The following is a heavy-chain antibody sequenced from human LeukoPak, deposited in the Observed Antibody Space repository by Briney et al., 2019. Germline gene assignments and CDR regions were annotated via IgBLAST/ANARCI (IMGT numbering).Heavy chain of an antibody. D-gene: IGHD6-19*01. CDR2: ISASGGAP. J-gene: IGHJ4*02. CDR3: AKSSRPGIAVAGTNFDY. CDR1: GFTFSSYA. Sequence: GGSLRLSCAASGFTFSSYAMHWVRQAPGEGLEWVSGISASGGAPYYADSVKGRFTISRDNSKNTLYLQMNSLRAEDTAVYYCAKSSRPGIAVAGTNFDYWGQGTLVTVSS. V-gene: IGHV3-23*01.